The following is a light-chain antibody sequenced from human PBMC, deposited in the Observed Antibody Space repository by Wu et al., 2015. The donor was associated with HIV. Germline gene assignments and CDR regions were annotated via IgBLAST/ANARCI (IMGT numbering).Light chain of an antibody. Sequence: DIQLTQSPSSLSASVGDRVTITCRASQSISTLLHWYQQTPGKAPRLLIYGASNLQGGVPSRFSGGGSGTDFTLTISSLEPEDFATYYCRQSYSDFLTFGGGTRVEVK. J-gene: IGKJ4*01. V-gene: IGKV1-39*01. CDR3: RQSYSDFLT. CDR2: GAS. CDR1: QSISTL.